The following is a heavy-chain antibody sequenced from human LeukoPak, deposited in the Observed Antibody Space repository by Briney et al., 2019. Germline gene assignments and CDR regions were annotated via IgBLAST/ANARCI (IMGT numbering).Heavy chain of an antibody. CDR3: AKGSGGSCHSATDY. D-gene: IGHD2-15*01. J-gene: IGHJ4*02. V-gene: IGHV3-23*01. CDR1: GFSFSSYA. CDR2: ICGSSSST. Sequence: GGSLRLSCAASGFSFSSYAMNWVRQAPGKGLEWVSVICGSSSSTYYVDSVKGRFTISRDNSKNTLYLQMNSLRAEDPAIHYCAKGSGGSCHSATDYWGQGTLVTVSS.